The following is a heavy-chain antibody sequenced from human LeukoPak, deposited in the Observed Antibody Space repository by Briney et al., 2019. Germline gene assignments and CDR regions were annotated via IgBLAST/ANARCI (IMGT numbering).Heavy chain of an antibody. J-gene: IGHJ4*02. CDR1: GYTFTTYG. CDR2: IITYNGNT. CDR3: ARTGNIVVVPDAIPFDY. V-gene: IGHV1-18*01. D-gene: IGHD2-2*01. Sequence: ASVKVSCKASGYTFTTYGISWVRQAPGQGLEWMGYIITYNGNTNYAQKLQGRVTMTTDTSTSTAYMELRSLRSEDTAVYYCARTGNIVVVPDAIPFDYWGQGTLVTVSS.